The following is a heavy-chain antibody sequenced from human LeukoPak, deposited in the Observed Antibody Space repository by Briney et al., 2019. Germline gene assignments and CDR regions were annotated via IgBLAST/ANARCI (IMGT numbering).Heavy chain of an antibody. CDR2: IYHSGST. CDR1: GYSISSGYY. D-gene: IGHD2-2*01. CDR3: ARRCSSTSCYGAFDI. V-gene: IGHV4-38-2*01. Sequence: PLETLSLTCAVSGYSISSGYYWGWIRQPPGKGLEWIGSIYHSGSTYYNPSLKSRVTISVDTSKNQFSLKLSSVTAADTAVYYCARRCSSTSCYGAFDIWGQGTMVTVSS. J-gene: IGHJ3*02.